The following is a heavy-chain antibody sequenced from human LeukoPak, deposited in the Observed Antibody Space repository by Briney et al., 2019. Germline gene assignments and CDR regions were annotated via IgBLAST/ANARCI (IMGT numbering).Heavy chain of an antibody. J-gene: IGHJ4*02. CDR2: INPNSGGT. D-gene: IGHD4-17*01. CDR1: GYTFTGYY. V-gene: IGHV1-2*02. Sequence: ASVKVSCEASGYTFTGYYMHWVRQAPGQGLEWMGWINPNSGGTNYAQKFQGRVTMTRDTSISTAYMELSRLRSDDTAVYYCARDRRNTVIPFDYWGQGTLVTVSS. CDR3: ARDRRNTVIPFDY.